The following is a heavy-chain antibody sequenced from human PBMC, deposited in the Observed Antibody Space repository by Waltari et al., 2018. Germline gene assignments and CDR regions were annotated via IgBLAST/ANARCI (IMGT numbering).Heavy chain of an antibody. V-gene: IGHV1-24*01. CDR2: IDPEDGET. D-gene: IGHD3-16*01. Sequence: QVQLVQSGAEVKKPGASVKVSCKVSGHPLTELSRHWVRQAPGKGLEWMGGIDPEDGETIYAQKFQGRVTMTEETSKDIAFMELSSLRPEDTAVYYCATGLISPDALDVRGQGTMVTVSS. CDR3: ATGLISPDALDV. CDR1: GHPLTELS. J-gene: IGHJ3*01.